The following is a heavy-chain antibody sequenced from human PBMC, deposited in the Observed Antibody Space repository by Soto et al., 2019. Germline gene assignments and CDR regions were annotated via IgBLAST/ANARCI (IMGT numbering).Heavy chain of an antibody. D-gene: IGHD2-15*01. CDR3: ARRFGYCSSGSCYEDLYYYYGMDV. CDR1: GYSFTSYW. J-gene: IGHJ6*02. V-gene: IGHV5-51*01. Sequence: GESLKISCKGSGYSFTSYWIGWVRQMPGKGLEWMGIIYPGDSDTRYSPSFQGQVTISADKSISTAYLQWSSLKASDTAVYYWARRFGYCSSGSCYEDLYYYYGMDVWGQGTTVTVSS. CDR2: IYPGDSDT.